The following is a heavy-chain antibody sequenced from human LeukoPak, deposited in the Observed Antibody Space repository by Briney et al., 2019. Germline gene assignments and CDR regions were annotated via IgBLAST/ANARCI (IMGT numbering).Heavy chain of an antibody. CDR3: TRAVAAADFSPGY. CDR2: ISSSSSYI. Sequence: GSLRLSCVASGFTFSSYSMNWVRQAPGKGLEWISCISSSSSYIYYADSVKGRFTISRDNAKNSVYLQMNSLRAGDTAVYYCTRAVAAADFSPGYWGQGTLVTVSS. V-gene: IGHV3-21*01. J-gene: IGHJ4*02. D-gene: IGHD3/OR15-3a*01. CDR1: GFTFSSYS.